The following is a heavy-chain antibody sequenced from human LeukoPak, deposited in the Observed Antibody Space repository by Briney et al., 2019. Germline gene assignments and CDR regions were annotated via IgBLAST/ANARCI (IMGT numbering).Heavy chain of an antibody. CDR2: ISYDGSNQ. D-gene: IGHD3-10*02. CDR1: GFSFDYYG. J-gene: IGHJ6*04. Sequence: GGSLRLSCAASGFSFDYYGMHWVRQAPGKGLEWVAVISYDGSNQYYADSVKGRFTISRDNAKNSLYLQMNSLRAEDTAVYYCAELGITMIGGVWGKGTTVTISS. V-gene: IGHV3-30*18. CDR3: AELGITMIGGV.